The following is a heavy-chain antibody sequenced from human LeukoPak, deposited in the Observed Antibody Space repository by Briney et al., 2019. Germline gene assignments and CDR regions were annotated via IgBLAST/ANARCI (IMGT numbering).Heavy chain of an antibody. V-gene: IGHV3-30*02. J-gene: IGHJ2*01. D-gene: IGHD3-22*01. Sequence: GGSLRLSCAASGFTFSTYGMHWVRQVPGKGLEWVTFIRDDGGNKYYADSVKGRFAISRDNSKNTLYLQMNSLRDEDTAVYYCAKAPMTSYWYFDLWGRGTLVTVSS. CDR3: AKAPMTSYWYFDL. CDR1: GFTFSTYG. CDR2: IRDDGGNK.